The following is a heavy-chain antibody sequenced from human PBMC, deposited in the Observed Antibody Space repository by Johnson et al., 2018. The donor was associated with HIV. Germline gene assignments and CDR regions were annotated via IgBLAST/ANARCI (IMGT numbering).Heavy chain of an antibody. Sequence: QLVESGGGVVQPGRSLRLSCAASGFTFSSYGMHWVRQAPGKGLAWVAVISYDGSNKYYADSVKGRFTIPRDNSKNTLSLQMNSLRAEDTAVYYCARGRKTVTTVRPSAFDIWGQGTMVTVSS. CDR2: ISYDGSNK. D-gene: IGHD4-17*01. CDR3: ARGRKTVTTVRPSAFDI. CDR1: GFTFSSYG. J-gene: IGHJ3*02. V-gene: IGHV3-30*03.